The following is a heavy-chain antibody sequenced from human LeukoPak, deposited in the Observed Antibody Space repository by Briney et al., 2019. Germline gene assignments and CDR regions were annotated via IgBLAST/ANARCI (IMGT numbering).Heavy chain of an antibody. CDR1: GFTFSSYG. D-gene: IGHD6-13*01. CDR2: ISSSRSHI. V-gene: IGHV3-21*01. J-gene: IGHJ4*02. Sequence: NPGGSLRLSCAASGFTFSSYGMNWVRQAPGKGLEWVSSISSSRSHIYYADSVKGRFTISRDNSKNTLYLQMNSLRVEDTAMYYCAKDRSSSWTWTIDYWGQGTLVTVSS. CDR3: AKDRSSSWTWTIDY.